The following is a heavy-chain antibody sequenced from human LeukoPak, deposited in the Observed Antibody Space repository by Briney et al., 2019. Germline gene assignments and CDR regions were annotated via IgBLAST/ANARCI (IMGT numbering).Heavy chain of an antibody. J-gene: IGHJ4*02. D-gene: IGHD2-2*02. CDR3: ANGYCSSTSCYTSRPQTDFDYWGQGTLVTAY. CDR2: IRYDGSNK. Sequence: GGSLRLSCAASGFTFSSYGMHWVRQAPGKGLEWVAFIRYDGSNKYYADSVKGRFTISRDNSKNTLYLQMNSLRAEDTAVYYCANGYCSSTSCYTSRPQTDFDYWGQGTLVTAYWGQGTLVTVSS. V-gene: IGHV3-30*02. CDR1: GFTFSSYG.